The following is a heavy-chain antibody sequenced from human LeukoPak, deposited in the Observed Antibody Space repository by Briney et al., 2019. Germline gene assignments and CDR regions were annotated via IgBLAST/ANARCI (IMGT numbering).Heavy chain of an antibody. Sequence: GASVTVSCTASGGTFSSYAISWVRQAPGQGLEWMGGIIPIFGTANYAQKFQGRVTITADESTSTAYMELSSLRSEDTAVYYCARSEPNWNYETLDYWGQGTLVTVSS. J-gene: IGHJ4*02. V-gene: IGHV1-69*13. CDR2: IIPIFGTA. D-gene: IGHD1-7*01. CDR3: ARSEPNWNYETLDY. CDR1: GGTFSSYA.